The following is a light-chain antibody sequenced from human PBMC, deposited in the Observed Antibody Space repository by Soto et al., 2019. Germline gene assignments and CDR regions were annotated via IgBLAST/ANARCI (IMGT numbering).Light chain of an antibody. CDR2: DAS. V-gene: IGKV3-11*01. Sequence: EIVLTQSPATLSLSPGERATLSCRASQSVSSYLAWYQQKPGQAPRLLIYDASNRATGIPARFRGSGSGTYFGVGVGGPEPEDLAVCYWHQRRDSGAFGQGTKV. J-gene: IGKJ1*01. CDR3: HQRRDSGA. CDR1: QSVSSY.